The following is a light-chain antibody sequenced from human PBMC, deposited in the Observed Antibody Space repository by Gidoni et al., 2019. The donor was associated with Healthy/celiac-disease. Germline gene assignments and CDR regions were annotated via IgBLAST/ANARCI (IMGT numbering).Light chain of an antibody. CDR2: DAS. CDR3: QQRSNWLT. V-gene: IGKV3-11*01. J-gene: IGKJ4*01. CDR1: QSVSSY. Sequence: EMWLSPSPATLSLSPGERATLSCRASQSVSSYLAWYQQKPGQAPRLLIYDASNRATGIPARFSGSGSGTDFTLTISSLEPEDFAVYYCQQRSNWLTFGGGTKVEIK.